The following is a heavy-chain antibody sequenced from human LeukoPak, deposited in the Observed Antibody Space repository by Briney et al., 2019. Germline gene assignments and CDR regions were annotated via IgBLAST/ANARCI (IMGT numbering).Heavy chain of an antibody. Sequence: GGSLRLSFAASGFTFSTYSMNWVRQAPGKGLEWVSYISSSSSTIYYADSVKGRFTISRDNSKNTVYLRMNSLRAEDTAIYYCAKPGGGNYFTHNYFHPWGQGTLVTVSS. CDR3: AKPGGGNYFTHNYFHP. CDR2: ISSSSSTI. J-gene: IGHJ5*02. V-gene: IGHV3-48*04. D-gene: IGHD1-26*01. CDR1: GFTFSTYS.